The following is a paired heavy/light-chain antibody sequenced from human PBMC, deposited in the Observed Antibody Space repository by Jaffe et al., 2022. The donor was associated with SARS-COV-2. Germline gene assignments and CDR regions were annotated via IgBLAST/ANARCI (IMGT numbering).Heavy chain of an antibody. Sequence: EVQLVESGGGLVQPGRSLRLSCAASGFTFDDYAMHWVRQAPGKGLEWVSGISWNSGSIGYADSVKGRFTISRDNAKNSLYLQMNSLRAEDTALYYCAKGLGGALQQPTPNWFDPWGQGTLVTVSS. V-gene: IGHV3-9*01. CDR1: GFTFDDYA. J-gene: IGHJ5*02. CDR2: ISWNSGSI. D-gene: IGHD3-16*01. CDR3: AKGLGGALQQPTPNWFDP.
Light chain of an antibody. CDR2: DAS. J-gene: IGKJ4*01. CDR1: QSVSSSY. V-gene: IGKV3D-20*01. CDR3: QQYGSSPLT. Sequence: EIVLTQSPATLSLSPGERATLSCGASQSVSSSYLAWYQQKPGLAPRLLIYDASSRATGIPDRFSGSGSGTDFTLTISRLEPEDFAVYYCQQYGSSPLTFGGGTKVEIK.